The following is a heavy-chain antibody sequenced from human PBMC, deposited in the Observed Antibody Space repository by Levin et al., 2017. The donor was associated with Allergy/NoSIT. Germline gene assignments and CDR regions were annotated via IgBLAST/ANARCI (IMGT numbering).Heavy chain of an antibody. CDR3: AKGSLGTFRDGYNYDDY. Sequence: AGGSLRLSCAASGFTFSSYAMSWVRQAPGKGLEWVSAISGSGGSTYYADSVKGRFTISRDNSKNTLYLQMNSLRAEDTAVYYCAKGSLGTFRDGYNYDDYWGQGTLVTVSS. J-gene: IGHJ4*02. V-gene: IGHV3-23*01. D-gene: IGHD5-24*01. CDR2: ISGSGGST. CDR1: GFTFSSYA.